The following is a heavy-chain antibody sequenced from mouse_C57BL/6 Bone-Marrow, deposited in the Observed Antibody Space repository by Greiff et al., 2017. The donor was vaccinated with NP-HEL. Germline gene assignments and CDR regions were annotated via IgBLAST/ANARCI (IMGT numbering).Heavy chain of an antibody. Sequence: DVKLQESGPGLVKPSQSLSLTCSVTGYSITSGYYWNWIRQFPGNKLEWMGYISYDGSNNYNPSLKNRISITRDTSKNQFFLKLNSVTTEDTATYYCARFTTVVATDWGQGTTLTVSS. J-gene: IGHJ2*01. D-gene: IGHD1-1*01. CDR3: ARFTTVVATD. V-gene: IGHV3-6*01. CDR2: ISYDGSN. CDR1: GYSITSGYY.